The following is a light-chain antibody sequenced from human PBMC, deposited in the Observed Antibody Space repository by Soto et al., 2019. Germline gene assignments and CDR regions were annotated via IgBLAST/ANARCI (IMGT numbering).Light chain of an antibody. CDR1: LSVSSSY. CDR3: QQYGSSPRT. V-gene: IGKV3-20*01. CDR2: GAS. J-gene: IGKJ1*01. Sequence: EIVLTQSPGTLSLSPGERATLSCRASLSVSSSYLAWYQQKPGQAPRLLIYGASSRATGIPDRFSGSGSGTDFTLTISRMEPEHLAVYYCQQYGSSPRTFGQGTKVDIK.